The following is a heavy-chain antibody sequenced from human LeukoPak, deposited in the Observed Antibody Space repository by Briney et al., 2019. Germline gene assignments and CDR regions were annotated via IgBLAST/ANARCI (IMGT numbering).Heavy chain of an antibody. CDR1: GFTFSDYD. CDR3: ARDLMRLVDF. CDR2: VSKDGGVK. D-gene: IGHD6-19*01. V-gene: IGHV3-30-3*01. J-gene: IGHJ4*02. Sequence: GGSLRLSCAASGFTFSDYDIHWARQAPGEGLEWLAYVSKDGGVKYYADSVKGRFTASRDNSRNTAFLEMNSLRPEDTALYYCARDLMRLVDFWGRGTLLTVSS.